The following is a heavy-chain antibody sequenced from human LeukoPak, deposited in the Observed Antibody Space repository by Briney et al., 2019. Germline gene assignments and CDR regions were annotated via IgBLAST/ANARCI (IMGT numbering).Heavy chain of an antibody. CDR3: ARAVYGGNSGPDY. CDR2: ISAYNGNT. V-gene: IGHV1-18*01. J-gene: IGHJ4*02. D-gene: IGHD4-23*01. CDR1: GYTVTSYG. Sequence: GASVKVSCKASGYTVTSYGISWVRQAPGQGLEWMGWISAYNGNTNYAQKLQGRVTMTTDTSTSTAYKERRSLRSDDTAVYYCARAVYGGNSGPDYWGQGTLVTVSS.